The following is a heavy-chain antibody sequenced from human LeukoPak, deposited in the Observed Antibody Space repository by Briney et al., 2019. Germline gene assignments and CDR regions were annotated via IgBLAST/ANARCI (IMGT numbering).Heavy chain of an antibody. Sequence: ASVKVSCKASGYTFTSYDINWVRQATGQGLEWMGWMNPNSGNTGYAQKFQGRVTITRNTSISTAYMELSSLRSEDTAVYYCARGPKKYYYDSSGPPDYWGQGTLVTVSS. CDR3: ARGPKKYYYDSSGPPDY. J-gene: IGHJ4*02. CDR2: MNPNSGNT. CDR1: GYTFTSYD. D-gene: IGHD3-22*01. V-gene: IGHV1-8*03.